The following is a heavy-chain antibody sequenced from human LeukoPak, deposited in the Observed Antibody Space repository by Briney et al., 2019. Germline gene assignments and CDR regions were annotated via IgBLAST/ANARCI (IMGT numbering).Heavy chain of an antibody. CDR2: IYYSGTT. CDR3: ARVRLRWAFDI. Sequence: SETLSLTCTVSGDSISGGYYYWGWIRQPPGKGLEWIGTIYYSGTTYYNPSLESRVTTSVDTSENQFSLKLTSVTAADTAVYYCARVRLRWAFDIWGQGTMVTVSS. J-gene: IGHJ3*02. V-gene: IGHV4-39*01. D-gene: IGHD4-23*01. CDR1: GDSISGGYYY.